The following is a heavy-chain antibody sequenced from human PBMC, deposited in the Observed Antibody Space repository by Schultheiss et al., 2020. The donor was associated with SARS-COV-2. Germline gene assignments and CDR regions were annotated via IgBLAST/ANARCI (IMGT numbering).Heavy chain of an antibody. Sequence: SGPTLVKPTQTLTLTCTFSGFSLSTSGMCVSWIRQPPGKALEWLALIYWNDDKRYSPSLKSRLTISKDTSKSQVVLTMTNMDPVDTATYYCARISSWTGNFDYWGQGTLVTVSS. J-gene: IGHJ4*02. D-gene: IGHD6-13*01. CDR1: GFSLSTSGMC. CDR3: ARISSWTGNFDY. V-gene: IGHV2-5*08. CDR2: IYWNDDK.